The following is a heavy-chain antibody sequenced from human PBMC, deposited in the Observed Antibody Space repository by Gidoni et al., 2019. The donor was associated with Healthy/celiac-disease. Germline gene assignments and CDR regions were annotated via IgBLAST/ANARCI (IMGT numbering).Heavy chain of an antibody. CDR1: GYTFTGYY. CDR2: INPNSGGT. CDR3: ARVDWNNWNDVDY. Sequence: QVQLVQSGAEVQKPGASVKVSCKASGYTFTGYYMHWVRQVPGQGLEWMGRINPNSGGTNYAQKFQGRVTMTRDTSISTAYMELSRLRSDDTAGYYCARVDWNNWNDVDYWGQGTLVTVSS. D-gene: IGHD1-20*01. J-gene: IGHJ4*02. V-gene: IGHV1-2*06.